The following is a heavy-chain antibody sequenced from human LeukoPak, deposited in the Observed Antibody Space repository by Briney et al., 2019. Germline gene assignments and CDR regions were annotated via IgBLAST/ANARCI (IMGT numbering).Heavy chain of an antibody. CDR3: ARGFGSYEDYMDV. D-gene: IGHD3-10*01. CDR2: ISSSSSTI. CDR1: GFTFSSYG. Sequence: GGSLRLSCAASGFTFSSYGMHWVRQAPGKGLEWVSYISSSSSTIYYADSVKGRFTISRDNAKRAMYLQMNSLRAEDTAVYYCARGFGSYEDYMDVWGKGTTVTVSS. J-gene: IGHJ6*03. V-gene: IGHV3-48*04.